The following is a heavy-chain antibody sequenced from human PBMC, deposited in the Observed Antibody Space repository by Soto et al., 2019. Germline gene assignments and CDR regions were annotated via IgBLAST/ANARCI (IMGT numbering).Heavy chain of an antibody. Sequence: GGSLRLSCAASGFTFSSYGMHWVRQAPGKGLGWVAVIWYDGSNKYYADSVKGRFTISRDNSKNTLYLQMNSLRAEDTAVYYCARDTTSYDFWSGTLNYWGQGTLVTVSS. V-gene: IGHV3-33*01. CDR1: GFTFSSYG. J-gene: IGHJ4*02. CDR2: IWYDGSNK. D-gene: IGHD3-3*01. CDR3: ARDTTSYDFWSGTLNY.